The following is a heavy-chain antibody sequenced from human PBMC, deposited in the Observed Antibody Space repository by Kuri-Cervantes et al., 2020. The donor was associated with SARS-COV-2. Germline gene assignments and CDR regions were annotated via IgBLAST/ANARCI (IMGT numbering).Heavy chain of an antibody. Sequence: ASVKVSCKASGYTFTSYYMHWVRQAPGQGLEWMGIINPSGGSTSYAQEFQGRVTMTRDTSTSTVYTELSSLRSEDTAVYYCARADIVVVVAAGGAFDIWGQGTMVTVSS. D-gene: IGHD2-15*01. V-gene: IGHV1-46*01. CDR2: INPSGGST. J-gene: IGHJ3*02. CDR1: GYTFTSYY. CDR3: ARADIVVVVAAGGAFDI.